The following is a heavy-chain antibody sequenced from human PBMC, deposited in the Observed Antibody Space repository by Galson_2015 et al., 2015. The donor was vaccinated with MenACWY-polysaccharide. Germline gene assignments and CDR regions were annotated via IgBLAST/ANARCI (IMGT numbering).Heavy chain of an antibody. CDR2: ISKSGDSI. V-gene: IGHV3-11*01. CDR1: GFSLGAWY. CDR3: ARGHYGLDV. J-gene: IGHJ6*02. Sequence: CAASGFSLGAWYMSWIRQAPGKGLEWLSYISKSGDSIYYGDSVKGRFAIPRDNAKNSLYLQLNSLEVEDTAIYYCARGHYGLDVWGQGTTVTVS.